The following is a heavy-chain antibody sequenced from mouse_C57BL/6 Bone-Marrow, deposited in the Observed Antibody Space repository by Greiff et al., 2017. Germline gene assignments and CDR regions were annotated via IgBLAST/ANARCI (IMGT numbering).Heavy chain of an antibody. CDR3: ARNWDRFAY. J-gene: IGHJ3*01. CDR1: GFSLTSYG. CDR2: IWSGGST. D-gene: IGHD4-1*01. Sequence: VQRVESGPGLVQPSQSLSITCTVSGFSLTSYGVHWVRQSPGKGLEWLGVIWSGGSTDYNAAFISRLSISKDNSKSQVFFKMNSLQAADNAIYYCARNWDRFAYWGQGTLVTVSA. V-gene: IGHV2-2*01.